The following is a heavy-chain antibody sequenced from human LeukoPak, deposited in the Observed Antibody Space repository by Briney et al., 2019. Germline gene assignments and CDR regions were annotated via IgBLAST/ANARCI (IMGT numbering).Heavy chain of an antibody. CDR3: ASDSSGYSYGYQAPFDY. J-gene: IGHJ4*02. CDR2: INTNTGNP. D-gene: IGHD5-18*01. Sequence: GASVKVSCKASGYTFTSYAMNWVRQAPGQGLEWMGWINTNTGNPTYAQGFTGRFVFSLDTSVSTAYLQISSLKAEDTAVYYCASDSSGYSYGYQAPFDYWGQGTLVTVSS. V-gene: IGHV7-4-1*02. CDR1: GYTFTSYA.